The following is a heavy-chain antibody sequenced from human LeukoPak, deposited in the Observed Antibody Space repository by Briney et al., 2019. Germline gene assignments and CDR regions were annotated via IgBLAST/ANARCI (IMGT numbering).Heavy chain of an antibody. D-gene: IGHD3-22*01. Sequence: SETLSLTCTVSGGSISSSSYYWGWIRQPPGKGLEWIGSIYYSGSTYYNPSLKSRVTISVDTSKNQFSLKLSSVTAADTAVYYCATLKADTRIVVAAGFHFDYWGQGTLVTVSS. CDR2: IYYSGST. CDR1: GGSISSSSYY. J-gene: IGHJ4*02. V-gene: IGHV4-39*01. CDR3: ATLKADTRIVVAAGFHFDY.